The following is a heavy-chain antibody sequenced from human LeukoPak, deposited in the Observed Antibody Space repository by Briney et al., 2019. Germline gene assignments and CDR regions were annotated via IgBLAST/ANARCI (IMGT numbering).Heavy chain of an antibody. CDR2: IYYSGST. D-gene: IGHD1-26*01. V-gene: IGHV4-39*07. CDR1: GGSISSSSYY. Sequence: SETLSLTCTVSGGSISSSSYYWGWIRQPPGKGLEWIGSIYYSGSTYYNPSLKSRVTISVDTSKNQFSLKLSSVTAADTAVYYCARARVGAPFDPWGQGTLVTVSS. CDR3: ARARVGAPFDP. J-gene: IGHJ5*02.